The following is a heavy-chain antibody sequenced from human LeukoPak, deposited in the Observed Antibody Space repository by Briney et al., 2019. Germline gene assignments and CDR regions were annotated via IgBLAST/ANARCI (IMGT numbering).Heavy chain of an antibody. CDR3: ARGGYDSSGLTEYFQH. CDR1: GGSISSSSYY. CDR2: IYYSGST. D-gene: IGHD3-22*01. Sequence: PSETLSLTCTVSGGSISSSSYYWGWIRQPPGKGLEWIGYIYYSGSTNYNPSLKSRVTISVDTSKNQFSLKLSSVTAADTAVYYCARGGYDSSGLTEYFQHWGQGTLVTVSS. V-gene: IGHV4-61*05. J-gene: IGHJ1*01.